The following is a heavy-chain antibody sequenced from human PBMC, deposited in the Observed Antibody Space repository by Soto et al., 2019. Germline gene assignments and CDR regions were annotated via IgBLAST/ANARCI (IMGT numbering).Heavy chain of an antibody. J-gene: IGHJ4*02. D-gene: IGHD2-15*01. CDR3: ARDPYAVRREVVAAKFDY. V-gene: IGHV3-48*02. Sequence: GGSLRLSCAASGFTFSSYSMNWVRQAPGKGLEWVSYISSSSSTIYYADSVKGRFTISRDNAKNSLYLQMNSLRDEDTAVYYCARDPYAVRREVVAAKFDYWGQGTLVTVSS. CDR2: ISSSSSTI. CDR1: GFTFSSYS.